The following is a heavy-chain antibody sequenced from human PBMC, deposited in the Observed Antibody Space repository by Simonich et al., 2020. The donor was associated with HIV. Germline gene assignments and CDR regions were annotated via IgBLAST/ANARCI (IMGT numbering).Heavy chain of an antibody. CDR1: GGSFSGYY. D-gene: IGHD5-12*01. J-gene: IGHJ5*02. V-gene: IGHV4-34*01. CDR3: AREGYSGYDRGWFDP. CDR2: TKHRGNT. Sequence: QVQLQQWGAGLLKPSETLSLTCAVYGGSFSGYYWSWIRPPPGNGLVWMRETKHRGNTNHNPSPKGRVTISVDTSKNQFSLKLSSVTAADTAVYYCAREGYSGYDRGWFDPWGQGNLVTVSS.